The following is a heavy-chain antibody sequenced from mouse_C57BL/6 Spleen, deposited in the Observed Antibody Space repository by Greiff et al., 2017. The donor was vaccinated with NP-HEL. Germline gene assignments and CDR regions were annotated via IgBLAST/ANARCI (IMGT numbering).Heavy chain of an antibody. CDR2: INPNNGGT. J-gene: IGHJ2*01. CDR3: ARSSGYSYYFDY. V-gene: IGHV1-26*01. Sequence: EVQLQQSGPELVKPGASVKISCKASGYTFTDYYMNWVKQSHGKSLEWIGDINPNNGGTSYNQKFKGKATLTVDKSSSTAYMELRSLTSEDSAVYYCARSSGYSYYFDYWGQGTTLTVSS. D-gene: IGHD2-3*01. CDR1: GYTFTDYY.